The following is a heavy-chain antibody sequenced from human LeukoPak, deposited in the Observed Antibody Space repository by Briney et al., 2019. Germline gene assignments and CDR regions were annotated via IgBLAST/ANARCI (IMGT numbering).Heavy chain of an antibody. CDR1: GFTFSDYS. V-gene: IGHV3-21*01. D-gene: IGHD2-15*01. J-gene: IGHJ6*02. Sequence: PGGSLRLSCAASGFTFSDYSMNWVRQAPGKGLEWVSSISSSCDSIYYADSVKGRFTISRDNAKNSLYLQVNSLRAEDTAVYYCARCSGGTCYSGAHSFYGMDVWGQGTTVSVSS. CDR2: ISSSCDSI. CDR3: ARCSGGTCYSGAHSFYGMDV.